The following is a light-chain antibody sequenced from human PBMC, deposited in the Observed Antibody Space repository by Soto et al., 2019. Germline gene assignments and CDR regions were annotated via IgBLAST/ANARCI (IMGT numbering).Light chain of an antibody. J-gene: IGKJ1*01. V-gene: IGKV4-1*01. CDR1: QSVLYSSNNKNY. CDR2: WAS. Sequence: DIVLTQSPDSLAVSLGERATINCKSSQSVLYSSNNKNYLAWYQLKPGQPPKQLIYWASTRESGVPDRFSGGGSGTDFTLTISSLKAEDVAVYYCQQYYSTAQSFGQGTKVEIK. CDR3: QQYYSTAQS.